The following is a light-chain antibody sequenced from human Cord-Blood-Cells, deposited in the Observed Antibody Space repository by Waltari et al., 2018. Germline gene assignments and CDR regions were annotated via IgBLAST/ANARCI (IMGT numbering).Light chain of an antibody. CDR3: SSYTSSSTRV. J-gene: IGLJ2*01. Sequence: QSALTQPASVSGSPGQSITISCTGTSSDAGGYNYASWYQQHPGKAPKLMICDVSKRPSGVSNRFSGSKSGNTASLTISGLQAEDEADYYCSSYTSSSTRVFGGGTKLTVL. CDR1: SSDAGGYNY. CDR2: DVS. V-gene: IGLV2-14*01.